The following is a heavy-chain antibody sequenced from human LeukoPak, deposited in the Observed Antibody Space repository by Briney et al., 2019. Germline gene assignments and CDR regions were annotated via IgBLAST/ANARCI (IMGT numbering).Heavy chain of an antibody. CDR3: AREIGCTNGVCYHWFDP. CDR1: GGSISSSDYY. CDR2: IYYSGST. J-gene: IGHJ5*02. Sequence: PSQTLSLTCTVSGGSISSSDYYWSWIRQPPGKGLEWIGCIYYSGSTYYNPSLKSRVTISVDTSKNQFSLKLSSLTSADTAVYYCAREIGCTNGVCYHWFDPWGQGTLVTVSS. V-gene: IGHV4-30-4*08. D-gene: IGHD2-8*01.